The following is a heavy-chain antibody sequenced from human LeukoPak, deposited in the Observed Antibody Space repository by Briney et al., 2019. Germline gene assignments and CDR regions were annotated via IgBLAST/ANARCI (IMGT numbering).Heavy chain of an antibody. Sequence: SETLSLTCTVSGGSIGSYHWNWIRQPSGKGLEWIGIVFNNGGTKHNPSLKSRAAISVDTSKNQFALKLTSVTAADAAVYYCVASYGGYVLDYWGQGALVSVSS. CDR3: VASYGGYVLDY. D-gene: IGHD5-12*01. CDR1: GGSIGSYH. CDR2: VFNNGGT. J-gene: IGHJ4*02. V-gene: IGHV4-59*01.